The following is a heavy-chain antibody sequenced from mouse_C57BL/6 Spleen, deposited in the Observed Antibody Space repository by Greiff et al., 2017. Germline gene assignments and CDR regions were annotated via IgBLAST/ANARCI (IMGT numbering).Heavy chain of an antibody. Sequence: EVQRVESGGGLVKPGGSLKLSCAASGFTFSSYAMSWVRQTPEKRLEWVATISDGGSYTYYPDNVKGRVTISRDNAKIKLYLQMSHLKSEDTAMYYCARDAYYSNYWGQGTTLTVSS. J-gene: IGHJ2*01. CDR2: ISDGGSYT. V-gene: IGHV5-4*01. D-gene: IGHD2-5*01. CDR1: GFTFSSYA. CDR3: ARDAYYSNY.